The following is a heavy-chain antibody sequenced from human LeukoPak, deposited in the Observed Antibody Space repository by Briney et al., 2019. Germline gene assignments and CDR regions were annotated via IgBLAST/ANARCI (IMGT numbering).Heavy chain of an antibody. V-gene: IGHV3-23*01. CDR1: GFTFSSYA. CDR3: AKASGAGYSYGLDY. J-gene: IGHJ4*02. Sequence: PGGSLRLSCAASGFTFSSYAMSWVRQAPGKGLEWVSAISGSGGSTYYADSAKGRFTISRDNSKNTLYLQMNSLRAEDTAVYYCAKASGAGYSYGLDYWGQGTLVTVSS. D-gene: IGHD5-18*01. CDR2: ISGSGGST.